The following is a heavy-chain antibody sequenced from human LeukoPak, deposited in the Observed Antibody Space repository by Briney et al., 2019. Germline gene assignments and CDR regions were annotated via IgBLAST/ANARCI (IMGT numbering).Heavy chain of an antibody. CDR3: ARSDSSTPGDAFDI. D-gene: IGHD2-2*01. V-gene: IGHV3-7*01. CDR2: IKQDGSEK. Sequence: GGSLRLSCAASGFTFSSYAMHWVRQAPGKGLEWVANIKQDGSEKYYVDSVKGRFTISRDNAKNSLYLQMNSLRAEDTAVYYCARSDSSTPGDAFDIWGQGTMVTVSS. J-gene: IGHJ3*02. CDR1: GFTFSSYA.